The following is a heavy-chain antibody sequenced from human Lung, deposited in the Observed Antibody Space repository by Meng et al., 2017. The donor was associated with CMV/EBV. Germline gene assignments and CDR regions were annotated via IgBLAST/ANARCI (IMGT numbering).Heavy chain of an antibody. Sequence: SGITLRCSGMPWVRQAPGKGLEWVAFIWPDGSKKYYPGSVKSRFTISRDNSKDPLYLEVNSLSGEDTAVYYCAKGAVGATTSYYFDYWGQGTLVTVSS. CDR1: GITLRCSG. CDR2: IWPDGSKK. CDR3: AKGAVGATTSYYFDY. V-gene: IGHV3-33*06. J-gene: IGHJ4*02. D-gene: IGHD1-26*01.